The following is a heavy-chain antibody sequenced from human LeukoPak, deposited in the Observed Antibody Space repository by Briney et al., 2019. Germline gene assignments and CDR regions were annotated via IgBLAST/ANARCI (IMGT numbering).Heavy chain of an antibody. CDR2: ISGSTGST. CDR3: AVIAVAGTSFDY. V-gene: IGHV3-23*01. J-gene: IGHJ4*02. D-gene: IGHD6-19*01. CDR1: GFPFSSDA. Sequence: GGPLRLSCAGSGFPFSSDAMNWVRQAPGKGLEWVASISGSTGSTQYADSVKGRFTISRDNSKNTLYLQMNSLRAEDTAVYYCAVIAVAGTSFDYWGQGTLVTVSS.